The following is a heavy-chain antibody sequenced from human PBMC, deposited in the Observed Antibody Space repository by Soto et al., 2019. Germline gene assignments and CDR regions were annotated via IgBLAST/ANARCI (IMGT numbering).Heavy chain of an antibody. V-gene: IGHV3-48*01. CDR2: ISSSSSTI. CDR1: GFTFSSYS. J-gene: IGHJ5*02. D-gene: IGHD3-10*01. Sequence: EVQLVESGGGLVQPGGSLRLSCAASGFTFSSYSMNWVRQAPGKGLEWVSYISSSSSTIYYADSVKGRFTISRDNAKNPLYLQMNSLRAEDTAVYYCARDGHTWFGELQNGFDPWGQGTLVTVSS. CDR3: ARDGHTWFGELQNGFDP.